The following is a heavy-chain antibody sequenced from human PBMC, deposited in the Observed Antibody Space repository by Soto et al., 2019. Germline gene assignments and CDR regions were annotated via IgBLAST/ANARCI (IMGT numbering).Heavy chain of an antibody. J-gene: IGHJ6*02. CDR1: GFTFSTYS. Sequence: GSLRLSCAASGFTFSTYSMNWVRQAPGMGLEWVSSINRDSNYIYYADSVRGRFTVSRDNAKNSLFLQMNSLRAEDTAVYYCATNNGYCSDTSCSIGEYYYAMDVWGPGTTVTVSS. CDR3: ATNNGYCSDTSCSIGEYYYAMDV. V-gene: IGHV3-21*01. CDR2: INRDSNYI. D-gene: IGHD2-2*03.